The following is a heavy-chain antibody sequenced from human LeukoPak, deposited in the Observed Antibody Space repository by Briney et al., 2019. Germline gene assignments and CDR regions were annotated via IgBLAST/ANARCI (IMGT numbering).Heavy chain of an antibody. D-gene: IGHD2-2*01. CDR2: ISAYNGNT. Sequence: ASVKVSCKASGYTFSSYGISWVRQAPGQGLEWMGWISAYNGNTNYAQKLQGRVTMTTDTSTSTAYMELRSLRYNDRLVYYYASESNLVVQAAWICYYWGQGTLVTVSS. V-gene: IGHV1-18*01. J-gene: IGHJ4*02. CDR3: ASESNLVVQAAWICYY. CDR1: GYTFSSYG.